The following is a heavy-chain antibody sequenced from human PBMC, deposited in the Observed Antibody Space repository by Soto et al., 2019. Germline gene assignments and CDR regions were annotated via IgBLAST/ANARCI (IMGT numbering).Heavy chain of an antibody. CDR1: GGSFSAYY. D-gene: IGHD1-1*01. Sequence: SETLSLTCAVYGGSFSAYYWSWIRQPAGKGLEWIGRIYTSGSTYYNPSLQSRVTMSVDTSKSLFSLKLSSVTAADTAVYYCARDLWNEAGGMDVWGQGTTVTVSS. J-gene: IGHJ6*02. V-gene: IGHV4-59*10. CDR2: IYTSGST. CDR3: ARDLWNEAGGMDV.